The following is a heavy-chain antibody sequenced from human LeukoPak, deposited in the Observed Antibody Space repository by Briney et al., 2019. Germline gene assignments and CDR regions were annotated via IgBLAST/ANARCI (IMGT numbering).Heavy chain of an antibody. CDR2: INPNSGGT. CDR3: ARAYYGSGSYVDY. D-gene: IGHD3-10*01. V-gene: IGHV1-2*02. J-gene: IGHJ4*02. CDR1: GYTFTGYY. Sequence: ASVMVSCKASGYTFTGYYMHWVRQAPGQGLEWMGWINPNSGGTNYAQKFQGRVTMTRDTSISTAYMELSRLRSDDTAVYYCARAYYGSGSYVDYWGQGTLVTVSS.